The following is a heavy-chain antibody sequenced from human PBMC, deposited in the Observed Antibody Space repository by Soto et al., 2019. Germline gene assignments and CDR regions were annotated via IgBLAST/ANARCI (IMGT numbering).Heavy chain of an antibody. V-gene: IGHV3-48*03. CDR3: VELLAEAGKTPFDY. D-gene: IGHD6-13*01. CDR1: GFTFSSYE. CDR2: ISSSGSTI. J-gene: IGHJ4*02. Sequence: VGSLRLSCAASGFTFSSYEMNWVRQAPGKGLEWVSYISSSGSTIYYADSVKGRFTISRDNAKNSLYLQMNSLRAEDTAVYYCVELLAEAGKTPFDYCGQGTLVTVSS.